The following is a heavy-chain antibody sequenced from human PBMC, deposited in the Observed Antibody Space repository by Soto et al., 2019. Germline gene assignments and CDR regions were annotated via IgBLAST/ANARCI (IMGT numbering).Heavy chain of an antibody. V-gene: IGHV4-31*03. CDR1: GGSISSGGYY. CDR3: ARAQTVARDLDY. CDR2: IYYSGST. D-gene: IGHD6-19*01. J-gene: IGHJ4*02. Sequence: SETLSLTCTVSGGSISSGGYYWSWIRQHPGKGLEWIGYIYYSGSTYYNPSLKSRVTISVDTSKNQFSLKLSSVTAADTAVYYCARAQTVARDLDYWGQGTLVTVSS.